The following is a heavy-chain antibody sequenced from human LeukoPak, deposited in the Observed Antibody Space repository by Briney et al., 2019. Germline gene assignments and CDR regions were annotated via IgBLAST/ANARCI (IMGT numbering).Heavy chain of an antibody. Sequence: SVKVSCKASGGTFSSYTMSWVRQAPGQGLEWMGKIIPILGIANYAQKFQGRVTITADKSTSTAYMELSSLRSEDTAVYYCAREVDELYYYDSSGYYFDYWGQGTLVTVSS. CDR1: GGTFSSYT. J-gene: IGHJ4*02. V-gene: IGHV1-69*04. CDR2: IIPILGIA. CDR3: AREVDELYYYDSSGYYFDY. D-gene: IGHD3-22*01.